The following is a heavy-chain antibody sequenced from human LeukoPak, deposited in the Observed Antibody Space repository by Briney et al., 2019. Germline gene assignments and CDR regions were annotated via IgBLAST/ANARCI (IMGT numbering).Heavy chain of an antibody. J-gene: IGHJ4*02. Sequence: ASVKVSCKASGYTFTSYGISWVRQAPGQGLEWMRWISAYNGNTNYAQKLQGRVTMTTDTSTSTAYMELRSLGSDDTAVYYCARDQDDYAWGSYRLNYFDYWGQGTLVTVSS. CDR2: ISAYNGNT. CDR3: ARDQDDYAWGSYRLNYFDY. CDR1: GYTFTSYG. D-gene: IGHD3-16*02. V-gene: IGHV1-18*01.